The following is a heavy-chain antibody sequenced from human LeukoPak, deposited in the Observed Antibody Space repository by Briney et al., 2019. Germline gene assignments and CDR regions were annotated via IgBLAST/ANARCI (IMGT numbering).Heavy chain of an antibody. CDR2: IYYSGST. CDR3: ARAQLNGVVIPYFDY. D-gene: IGHD3-3*01. CDR1: GGSISSHY. Sequence: SETLSLTCTVSGGSISSHYWSWIRQPPGKGLEWIGYIYYSGSTNYNPSLKSRVTISVDTSKNQFSLKLSSVTAADTAVYYCARAQLNGVVIPYFDYWGQGTLVTVSS. J-gene: IGHJ4*02. V-gene: IGHV4-59*11.